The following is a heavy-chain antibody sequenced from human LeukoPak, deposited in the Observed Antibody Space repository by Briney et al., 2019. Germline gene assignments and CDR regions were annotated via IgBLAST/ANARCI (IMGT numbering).Heavy chain of an antibody. CDR2: IYYSGST. CDR1: GGSISSYY. D-gene: IGHD6-13*01. J-gene: IGHJ4*02. V-gene: IGHV4-59*05. CDR3: ASDSSSWYYDY. Sequence: SETPSLTCTVSGGSISSYYWSWIRQPPGKGLEWIGSIYYSGSTYYNPSLKSRVTISVDTSKNQFSLKLSSVTAADTAVYYCASDSSSWYYDYWGQGTLVTVSS.